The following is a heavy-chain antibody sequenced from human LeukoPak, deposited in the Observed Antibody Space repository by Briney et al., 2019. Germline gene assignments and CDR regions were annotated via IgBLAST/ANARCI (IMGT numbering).Heavy chain of an antibody. CDR2: ISAYNGNT. CDR1: GYTFTSYG. Sequence: GASVKVSCKASGYTFTSYGISWVRQAPGQGLEWMGWISAYNGNTNYAQKLQGRVTMTTDTSTSTAYMELRSLRSDDTAVYYCARDGYRPAKYYDYVWGSYRIKLHMDVWGKGTTVTVSS. D-gene: IGHD3-16*02. J-gene: IGHJ6*03. CDR3: ARDGYRPAKYYDYVWGSYRIKLHMDV. V-gene: IGHV1-18*01.